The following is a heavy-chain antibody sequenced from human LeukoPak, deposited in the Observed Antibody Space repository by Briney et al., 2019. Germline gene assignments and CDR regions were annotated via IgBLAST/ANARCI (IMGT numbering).Heavy chain of an antibody. Sequence: GGSLRLSCAASGFTFSSYAMSWVRQAPGKGLEWVSAISGSGGSTYYADSVKGRFTISRDNSKNTLYLQMNSLRAEDTAVYYCAKVGGATLDYYYYYMDVWGKGTTVTVSS. D-gene: IGHD1-26*01. CDR1: GFTFSSYA. V-gene: IGHV3-23*01. CDR2: ISGSGGST. J-gene: IGHJ6*03. CDR3: AKVGGATLDYYYYYMDV.